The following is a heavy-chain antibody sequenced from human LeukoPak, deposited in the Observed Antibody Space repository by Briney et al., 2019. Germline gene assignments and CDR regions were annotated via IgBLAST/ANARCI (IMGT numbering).Heavy chain of an antibody. V-gene: IGHV4-59*01. CDR1: GGSISSYY. CDR3: ARLGGTGPLAAFDV. CDR2: IYYSVSA. Sequence: SETLSLTCTVSGGSISSYYWSWIRQPPGKGLEWIGYIYYSVSANYNPSLKSRVTISVDTSKNQFPLKLSSVTAADTAVYYCARLGGTGPLAAFDVWGQGTMVTVSS. J-gene: IGHJ3*01. D-gene: IGHD2-8*02.